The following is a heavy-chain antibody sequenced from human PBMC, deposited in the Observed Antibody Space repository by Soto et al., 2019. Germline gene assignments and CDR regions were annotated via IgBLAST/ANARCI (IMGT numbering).Heavy chain of an antibody. CDR3: ARARLGVWFGESLAY. CDR2: ISAYNGST. J-gene: IGHJ4*02. D-gene: IGHD3-10*01. CDR1: GDTFTSYG. V-gene: IGHV1-18*01. Sequence: VASVKVSCKASGDTFTSYGISWVRQAPGQGLEWMGWISAYNGSTSYAQKFQGRVTMTRDTSTSTVYMELSSLRSEDTAVYYCARARLGVWFGESLAYWGQGTLVTVSS.